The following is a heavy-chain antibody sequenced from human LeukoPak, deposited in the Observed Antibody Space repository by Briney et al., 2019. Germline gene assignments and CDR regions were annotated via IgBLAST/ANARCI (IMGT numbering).Heavy chain of an antibody. V-gene: IGHV3-23*01. J-gene: IGHJ4*02. CDR3: AKGGGGVVVVPAAIDYFDY. CDR1: GFTFSSYA. CDR2: ISGSGGST. D-gene: IGHD2-2*01. Sequence: GGSLRLSCAASGFTFSSYAMSWVRQAPGKGLEWVSAISGSGGSTYYADSVKGRCTISRDNSKNTLYLQMNSLRAEDTAVYYCAKGGGGVVVVPAAIDYFDYWGQGTLVTVSS.